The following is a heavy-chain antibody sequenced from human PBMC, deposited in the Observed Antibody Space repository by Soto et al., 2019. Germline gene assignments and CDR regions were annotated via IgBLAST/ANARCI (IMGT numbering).Heavy chain of an antibody. CDR1: GYTFTSYG. D-gene: IGHD5-18*01. Sequence: ASVKCSCKASGYTFTSYGISWVRQAPGQGLEWMGWISAYNGNTNYAQKLQGRVTMTTDTSTSTAYMELRSLRSDDTAVYYCAREGGYSYGSNYYYYGMDVWGQGTTVTVSS. V-gene: IGHV1-18*04. CDR3: AREGGYSYGSNYYYYGMDV. J-gene: IGHJ6*02. CDR2: ISAYNGNT.